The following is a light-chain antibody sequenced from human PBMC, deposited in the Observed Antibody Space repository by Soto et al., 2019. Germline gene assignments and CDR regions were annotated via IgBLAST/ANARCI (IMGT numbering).Light chain of an antibody. CDR2: KAS. CDR1: QSISSW. Sequence: DIQMTQSPSTLSASVGDRVTITCRASQSISSWLAWYQEKPGKAPNLLIYKASSLESGDPSRFNGSGSGTEFALTISSLQPDDFATYYCQQYNSYPTFGQGTKVEIK. V-gene: IGKV1-5*03. J-gene: IGKJ1*01. CDR3: QQYNSYPT.